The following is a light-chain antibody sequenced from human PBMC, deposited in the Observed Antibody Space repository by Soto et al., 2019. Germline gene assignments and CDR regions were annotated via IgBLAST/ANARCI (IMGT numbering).Light chain of an antibody. CDR2: LEGSGSY. Sequence: QLVLTQSSSASASLGSSVKLTCTLSSGHSGYIIAWHQQQPGKAPRYLMKLEGSGSYNKGSGVPDRFSGSSSGADRYLTISNXXXXXEADYYCETWDDNAWVFGGGTKLTVL. V-gene: IGLV4-60*02. CDR3: ETWDDNAWV. CDR1: SGHSGYI. J-gene: IGLJ3*02.